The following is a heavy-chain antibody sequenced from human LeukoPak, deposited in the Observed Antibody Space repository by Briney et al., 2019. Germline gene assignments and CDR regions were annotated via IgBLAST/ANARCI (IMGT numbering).Heavy chain of an antibody. CDR3: AKEVATLILY. CDR2: ISYDGSNK. V-gene: IGHV3-30*18. Sequence: PGGSLRLSCAASGFTFSSYGMHWVRQAPGKGLEWVAVISYDGSNKYYADSVKGRFTISRDNSKNTLYLQMNSLRAEGTAVYYCAKEVATLILYWGQGTLVTVSS. D-gene: IGHD5-12*01. CDR1: GFTFSSYG. J-gene: IGHJ4*02.